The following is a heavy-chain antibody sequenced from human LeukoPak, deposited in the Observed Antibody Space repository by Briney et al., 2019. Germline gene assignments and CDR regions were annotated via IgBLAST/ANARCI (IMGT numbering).Heavy chain of an antibody. Sequence: GGSLRLSCAASGFGFSDYYMSWIRQAPGKGLQWLSYISDGGTTIFYADSVKGRFTISRDNAKNSLYLQLNSLRAEDTAVYYCARVGKVGATGALDVWGQGTLVTVSS. CDR3: ARVGKVGATGALDV. CDR2: ISDGGTTI. J-gene: IGHJ3*01. CDR1: GFGFSDYY. V-gene: IGHV3-11*04. D-gene: IGHD1-26*01.